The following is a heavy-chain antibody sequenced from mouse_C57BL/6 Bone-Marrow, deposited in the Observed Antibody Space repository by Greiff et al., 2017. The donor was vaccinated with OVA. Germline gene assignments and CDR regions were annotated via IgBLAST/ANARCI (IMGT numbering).Heavy chain of an antibody. D-gene: IGHD2-3*01. CDR1: GYTFTDYY. Sequence: EVKLQQSGPELVKPGASVKISCKASGYTFTDYYMNWVKQSHGKSLEWIGDINPNNGGTSYNQKFKGKATLTVDKSSSTAYMELRSLTSEDSAVYYCARIYDGYYEYYFDYWGQGTTLTVSS. CDR3: ARIYDGYYEYYFDY. V-gene: IGHV1-26*01. J-gene: IGHJ2*01. CDR2: INPNNGGT.